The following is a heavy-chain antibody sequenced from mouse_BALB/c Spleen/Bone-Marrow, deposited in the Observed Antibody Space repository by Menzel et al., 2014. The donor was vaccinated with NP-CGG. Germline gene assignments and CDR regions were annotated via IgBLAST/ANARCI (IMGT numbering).Heavy chain of an antibody. V-gene: IGHV7-3*02. CDR1: GFTFTDYY. CDR3: ARDGYDDH. Sequence: EVQVVESGGGLVQPGGSLRLSCATSGFTFTDYYMSWVRQPPGKALEWLGFIRNKANGYTTEYSASVKGRFTISRDNSQSILYLQMNTLRAEDSATYYCARDGYDDHWGQGTTLTVSS. D-gene: IGHD2-2*01. J-gene: IGHJ2*01. CDR2: IRNKANGYTT.